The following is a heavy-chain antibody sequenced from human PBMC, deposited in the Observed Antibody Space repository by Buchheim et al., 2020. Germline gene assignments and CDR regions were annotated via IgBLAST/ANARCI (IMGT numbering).Heavy chain of an antibody. J-gene: IGHJ4*02. Sequence: QVQLVESGGGVVQPGRSLRLSCAASGFTFSSYAMHWVRQAPGKGLEWVAVISYDGSNKYYADSVKGRFTISRDNSKNTLYLQMNSLKTEDTAVYYCTTDPEGRWDYWGQGTL. D-gene: IGHD5-24*01. CDR3: TTDPEGRWDY. CDR1: GFTFSSYA. CDR2: ISYDGSNK. V-gene: IGHV3-30*04.